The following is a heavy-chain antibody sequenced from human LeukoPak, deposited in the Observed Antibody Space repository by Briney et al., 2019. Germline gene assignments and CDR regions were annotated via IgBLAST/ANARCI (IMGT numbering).Heavy chain of an antibody. V-gene: IGHV4-34*01. Sequence: SETLSLTCAVYGGSFSGYYWSWIRQPPGKGLEWIGEINHSGSTNYNPSLKSRVTISVDTSKNQFSLKLSSVTAADTAVYYWTRARTHCSSTSCLWLGFDYWGQGTLVTVSS. CDR3: TRARTHCSSTSCLWLGFDY. J-gene: IGHJ4*02. CDR2: INHSGST. CDR1: GGSFSGYY. D-gene: IGHD2-2*01.